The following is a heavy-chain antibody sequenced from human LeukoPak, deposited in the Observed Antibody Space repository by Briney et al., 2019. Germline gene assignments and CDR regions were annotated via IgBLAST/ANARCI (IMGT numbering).Heavy chain of an antibody. D-gene: IGHD3-3*01. J-gene: IGHJ4*02. CDR3: AKDLYPYYDFWSGPFDY. CDR1: GFTFSSYA. CDR2: ISGSGGST. V-gene: IGHV3-23*01. Sequence: GGSLRLSCAASGFTFSSYAMSWVRQAPGKGLEWVSAISGSGGSTYHADSVKGRFTISRDNSKNTLYLQMNSLRAEDTAVYYCAKDLYPYYDFWSGPFDYWGQGTLVTVSS.